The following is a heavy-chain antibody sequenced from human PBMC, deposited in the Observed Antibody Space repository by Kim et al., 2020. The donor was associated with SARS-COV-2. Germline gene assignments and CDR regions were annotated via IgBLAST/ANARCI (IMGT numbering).Heavy chain of an antibody. CDR3: ARHLGSYSSSWAPFDY. CDR2: IYYSGST. V-gene: IGHV4-39*01. J-gene: IGHJ4*02. CDR1: GGSISSSSYC. D-gene: IGHD6-13*01. Sequence: SETLSLTCTVSGGSISSSSYCWGWIRQPPGKGLEWIGSIYYSGSTYYNPSLKSLVTISVDTSKNQFSLKLSSVTAADTAVYYCARHLGSYSSSWAPFDYWGQGTLVTVSS.